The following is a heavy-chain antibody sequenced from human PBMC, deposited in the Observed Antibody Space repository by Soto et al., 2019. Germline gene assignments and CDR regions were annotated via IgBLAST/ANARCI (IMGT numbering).Heavy chain of an antibody. V-gene: IGHV3-7*01. Sequence: GGSLRLSCAASGFTLRSSWMYWVRQAPGKGLEWVANINVDGSHKYYVDSVKGRFTISRDNAKNSLFLQMNSLRAEDTAVYYCASKADSLNYWGQGTLVTVSS. CDR3: ASKADSLNY. CDR2: INVDGSHK. D-gene: IGHD2-15*01. J-gene: IGHJ4*02. CDR1: GFTLRSSW.